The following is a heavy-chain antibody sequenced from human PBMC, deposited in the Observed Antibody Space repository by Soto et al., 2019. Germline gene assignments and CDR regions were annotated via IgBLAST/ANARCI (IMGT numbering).Heavy chain of an antibody. J-gene: IGHJ4*02. Sequence: PGGSLRLSCAASGFTFSSYAMIWVRQAPGKGLEWVSAISGSGGSTYYADSVKGRFTISRDNSKNTLYLQMNSLRAEDTAVYYCAKDKGPSGGYLMRLDYWGQGTLVTVSS. CDR3: AKDKGPSGGYLMRLDY. CDR2: ISGSGGST. V-gene: IGHV3-23*01. CDR1: GFTFSSYA. D-gene: IGHD3-22*01.